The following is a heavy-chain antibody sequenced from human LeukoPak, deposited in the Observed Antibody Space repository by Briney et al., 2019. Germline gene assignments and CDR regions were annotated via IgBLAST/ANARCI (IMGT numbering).Heavy chain of an antibody. V-gene: IGHV3-48*01. CDR3: ASDSGYYGLDFGY. CDR1: GFTFSSYS. Sequence: PGGSQRLSYAASGFTFSSYSMNWVRQAPGKGLEWVSHISSSSNTINYASSVNGQLTISRDNAKNSLYRQMKSLRAEDTAVYYCASDSGYYGLDFGYWGPVALVTASS. J-gene: IGHJ4*02. D-gene: IGHD3-22*01. CDR2: ISSSSNTI.